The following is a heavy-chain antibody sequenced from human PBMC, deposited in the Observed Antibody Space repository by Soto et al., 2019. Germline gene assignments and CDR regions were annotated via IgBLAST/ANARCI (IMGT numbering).Heavy chain of an antibody. CDR2: ISGSGGST. Sequence: PGGSLRLSCAASGFTFSSYAMSWVRQAPGKGLEWVSAISGSGGSTYYADSVKGRFTISRDNSKNTLYLQMNSLRAEDTAVYYCAKLGRFGELLYAFYYYYYMDLRGKGTKVTVSS. D-gene: IGHD3-10*01. V-gene: IGHV3-23*01. CDR1: GFTFSSYA. CDR3: AKLGRFGELLYAFYYYYYMDL. J-gene: IGHJ6*03.